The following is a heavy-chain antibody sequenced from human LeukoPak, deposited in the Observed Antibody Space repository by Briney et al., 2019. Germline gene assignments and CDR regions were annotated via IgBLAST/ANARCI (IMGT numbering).Heavy chain of an antibody. CDR3: TRGAGRFWALFDS. D-gene: IGHD3-3*01. CDR1: GYTFTSYD. J-gene: IGHJ4*02. V-gene: IGHV1-8*03. Sequence: ASVNVSCKASGYTFTSYDIHWVRQATGQGLEWMGWMNPNSGNTDYAQKFQDRVTITRNTSISTAYMALSSLKSDDTPVYYWTRGAGRFWALFDSWGQGTLVTVSS. CDR2: MNPNSGNT.